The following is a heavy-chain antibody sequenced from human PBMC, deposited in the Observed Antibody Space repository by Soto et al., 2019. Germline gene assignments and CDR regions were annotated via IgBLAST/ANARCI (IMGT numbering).Heavy chain of an antibody. J-gene: IGHJ4*02. CDR2: IKQDGSEK. Sequence: AGGSLRLSCAASGFTFSSYWMSWVRQAPGKGLEWVANIKQDGSEKYYVDSVKGRFTISRDNAKNSLYLQMNSLRAEDTAVYYCARGLGDYEDYFDYWGQGTLVTVSS. CDR3: ARGLGDYEDYFDY. V-gene: IGHV3-7*03. CDR1: GFTFSSYW. D-gene: IGHD4-17*01.